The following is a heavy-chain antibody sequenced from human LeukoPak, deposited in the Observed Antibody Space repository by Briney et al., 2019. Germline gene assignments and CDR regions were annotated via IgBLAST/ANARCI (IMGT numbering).Heavy chain of an antibody. CDR3: AGGGDFWSKTPGGNYYYGMDV. J-gene: IGHJ6*02. V-gene: IGHV1-46*01. CDR1: GYTFTSYY. CDR2: INPSGGST. Sequence: GASVKVSCKASGYTFTSYYMHWVRQAPGQGLEWMGIINPSGGSTSYAQKFQGRVTMTRDTSTSTVYMELSSLRSEDTAVYYCAGGGDFWSKTPGGNYYYGMDVWGQGTTVTVSS. D-gene: IGHD3-3*01.